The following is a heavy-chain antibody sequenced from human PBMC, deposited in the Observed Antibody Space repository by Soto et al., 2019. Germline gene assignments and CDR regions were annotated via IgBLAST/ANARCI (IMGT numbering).Heavy chain of an antibody. Sequence: GASVKVSCKASGGTFSSYTISWVRQAPGQRLEWMGWINAGNGNTKYSQKFQGRVTITRDTSASTAYMELSSLRSEDTAVYYCARDLNYYDSSGYDYWGQGTLVTVSS. CDR1: GGTFSSYT. D-gene: IGHD3-22*01. CDR2: INAGNGNT. V-gene: IGHV1-3*01. CDR3: ARDLNYYDSSGYDY. J-gene: IGHJ4*02.